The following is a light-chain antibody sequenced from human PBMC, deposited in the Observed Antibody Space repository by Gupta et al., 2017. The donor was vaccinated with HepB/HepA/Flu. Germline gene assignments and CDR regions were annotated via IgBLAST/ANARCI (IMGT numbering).Light chain of an antibody. CDR2: DAS. J-gene: IGKJ4*01. V-gene: IGKV3-11*01. CDR3: QQSSNWPRA. Sequence: EIVLTQFPDTLSSSPGERATLSCRASQSVSNKLAWYPQKPGQATRLIIYDASNSATGIPARFSVRGCGTDFALAISSLETEDFAVYYCQQSSNWPRAFGGGTHVESK. CDR1: QSVSNK.